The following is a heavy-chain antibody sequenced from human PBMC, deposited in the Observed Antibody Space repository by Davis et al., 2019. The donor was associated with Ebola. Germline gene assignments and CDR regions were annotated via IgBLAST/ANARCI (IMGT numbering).Heavy chain of an antibody. Sequence: GESLKISCAASGFTFSSYGMHWVRQAPGKGLEWVAVIWYDGSNKYYADSVKGRFTISRDNSKNTLYLQMNSLSAEDSGVYYCATSYFTVTTLYWGQGTLVTVSS. D-gene: IGHD4-17*01. CDR1: GFTFSSYG. V-gene: IGHV3-30*02. CDR2: IWYDGSNK. CDR3: ATSYFTVTTLY. J-gene: IGHJ4*02.